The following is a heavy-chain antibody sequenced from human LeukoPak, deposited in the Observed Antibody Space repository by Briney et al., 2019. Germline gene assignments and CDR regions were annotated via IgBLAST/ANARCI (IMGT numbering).Heavy chain of an antibody. CDR3: AKGIYSSGWSYFDY. D-gene: IGHD6-19*01. V-gene: IGHV3-23*01. Sequence: GGSLRLSCAASGFTFSSYEMNWVRQAPGKGLEWVSTLSGSGITTYYADSVKGRFTISRDDSKNTLYLQMNSLRAEDTAVYYCAKGIYSSGWSYFDYWGHGTLVTVSS. J-gene: IGHJ4*01. CDR2: LSGSGITT. CDR1: GFTFSSYE.